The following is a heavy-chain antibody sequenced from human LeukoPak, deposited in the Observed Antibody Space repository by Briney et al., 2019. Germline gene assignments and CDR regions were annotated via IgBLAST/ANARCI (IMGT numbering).Heavy chain of an antibody. CDR1: VYTFTDYY. CDR3: ARAIAVVDY. CDR2: INPNSGGT. Sequence: ASVKVSCKASVYTFTDYYIHWVRQAPGQRLGCMGWINPNSGGTNSAQKFQGRVTMTKDTSISTAYMELSRLRSDDTAVYFCARAIAVVDYWGQGTLVTVSS. D-gene: IGHD6-19*01. J-gene: IGHJ4*02. V-gene: IGHV1-2*02.